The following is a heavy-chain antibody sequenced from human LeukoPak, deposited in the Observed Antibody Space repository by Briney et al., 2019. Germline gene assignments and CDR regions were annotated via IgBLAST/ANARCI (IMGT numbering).Heavy chain of an antibody. J-gene: IGHJ4*02. V-gene: IGHV3-33*06. Sequence: GGSLRLSCAASGFTFSSYGMHWVRQAPGKGLEWVAVIWYDGSNQYYADSVKGRFTISRDNSKNTLYLQMNSLRAEDTAVYYCAKRTSNWNYFDYWGQGTLVTVSS. CDR1: GFTFSSYG. CDR2: IWYDGSNQ. CDR3: AKRTSNWNYFDY. D-gene: IGHD1-20*01.